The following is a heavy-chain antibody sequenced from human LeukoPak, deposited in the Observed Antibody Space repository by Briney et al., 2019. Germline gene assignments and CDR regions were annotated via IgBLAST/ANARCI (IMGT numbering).Heavy chain of an antibody. CDR3: ARDPRRGSPDYFDY. CDR1: GFTFDSYP. V-gene: IGHV3-30*04. CDR2: ISYDGYTT. J-gene: IGHJ4*02. D-gene: IGHD3-16*01. Sequence: GGSLRLSCAASGFTFDSYPMHWVRQAPGKGLEWLAVISYDGYTTLHADSVKGRFTISRDDSRDTLYLQMNSLKSEDTAVCYCARDPRRGSPDYFDYWGQGTLVTVST.